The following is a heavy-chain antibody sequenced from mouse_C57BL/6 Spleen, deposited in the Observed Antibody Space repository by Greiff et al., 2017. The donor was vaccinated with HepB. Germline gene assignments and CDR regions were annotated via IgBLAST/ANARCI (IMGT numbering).Heavy chain of an antibody. CDR1: GYTFTDYE. CDR3: TNYYGSSLYYFDY. Sequence: VQLKQSGAELVRPGASVTLSCKASGYTFTDYEMHWVKQTPVHGLEWIGAIDPETGGTAYNQKFKGKAILTADKSSSTAYMELRSLTSEDSAVYYCTNYYGSSLYYFDYWGQGTTLTVSS. D-gene: IGHD1-1*01. CDR2: IDPETGGT. V-gene: IGHV1-15*01. J-gene: IGHJ2*01.